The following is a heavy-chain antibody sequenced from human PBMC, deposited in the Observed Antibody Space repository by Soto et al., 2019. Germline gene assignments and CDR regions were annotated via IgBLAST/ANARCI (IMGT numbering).Heavy chain of an antibody. J-gene: IGHJ6*02. CDR2: ISGSGGST. CDR3: AKDPRIQLWSYYYYGMDV. D-gene: IGHD5-18*01. V-gene: IGHV3-23*01. Sequence: QAGGSLRLSCAASGFTFSSYAMSWVRQAPGKGLEWVSAISGSGGSTYYADSVKGRFTISRDNSKNTLYLQMNSLRAEDTAVYYCAKDPRIQLWSYYYYGMDVWGQGTTVTVSS. CDR1: GFTFSSYA.